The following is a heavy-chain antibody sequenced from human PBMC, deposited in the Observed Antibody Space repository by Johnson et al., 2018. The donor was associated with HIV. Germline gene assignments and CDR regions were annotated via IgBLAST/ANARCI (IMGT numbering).Heavy chain of an antibody. CDR1: GFTFRSYP. Sequence: QVQLVESGGGVVHPGRSLRLSCAASGFTFRSYPMNWVRQAPGKGLEWVAFVSYDESSNYYRDSVKVRFTISRDNSKNTLYLQMNSLRAEDTAVYYCARVRAGIAAAGRGDDIWGQGTMVTVSS. V-gene: IGHV3-30*14. J-gene: IGHJ3*02. D-gene: IGHD6-13*01. CDR2: VSYDESSN. CDR3: ARVRAGIAAAGRGDDI.